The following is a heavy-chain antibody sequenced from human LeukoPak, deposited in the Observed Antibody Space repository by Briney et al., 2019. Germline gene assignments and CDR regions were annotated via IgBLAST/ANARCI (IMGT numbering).Heavy chain of an antibody. Sequence: PGGSLRLSCSASWFTVSSHYMSWVRQAPGQGLELVSVIYSAGNTYADYADSVKGRFTISRYSSKNAMYLQMNSLRAEDTAVYYCARGRGSDYWGQGTLVTVSS. V-gene: IGHV3-53*01. CDR3: ARGRGSDY. CDR2: IYSAGNT. CDR1: WFTVSSHY. J-gene: IGHJ4*02.